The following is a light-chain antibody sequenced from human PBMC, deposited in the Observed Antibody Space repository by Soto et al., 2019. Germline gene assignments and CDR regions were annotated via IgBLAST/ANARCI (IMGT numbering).Light chain of an antibody. CDR2: AAP. CDR3: QQHGTSRWT. Sequence: EIVLTQSPGTLSLSPGERATLSCRASQSVDSTYLAWYQQRPGQAPRLLIYAAPNRATGIPDRFSGSGSGTDFILTISRLEPEDFAVYYCQQHGTSRWTFGQGTKVDIK. CDR1: QSVDSTY. J-gene: IGKJ1*01. V-gene: IGKV3-20*01.